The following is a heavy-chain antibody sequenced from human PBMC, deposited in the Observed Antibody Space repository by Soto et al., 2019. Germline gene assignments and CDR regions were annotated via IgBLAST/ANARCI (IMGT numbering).Heavy chain of an antibody. Sequence: SETLSLTCTVSGGSISSYYWSWIRQPPGKGLEWIGYIYYSGSTNYNPSLKSRVTISVDTSKNQFSLKLSSVTAADTAVYYCARAHEGATDYWGQGTLVTVS. V-gene: IGHV4-59*01. D-gene: IGHD1-26*01. J-gene: IGHJ4*02. CDR2: IYYSGST. CDR3: ARAHEGATDY. CDR1: GGSISSYY.